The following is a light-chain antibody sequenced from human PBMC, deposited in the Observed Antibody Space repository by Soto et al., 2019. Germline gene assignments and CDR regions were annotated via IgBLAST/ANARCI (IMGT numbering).Light chain of an antibody. Sequence: QPDLTQPPSASGSPGQSVTISCIGTSSDVGNYNYVSWYQQHPGKAPKLMIYEVSKRPSGVPDRFSGSKSGNTASLTVSGLQTDDEADYYCSSYAGSNNYVFGTGTKVTVL. V-gene: IGLV2-8*01. J-gene: IGLJ1*01. CDR3: SSYAGSNNYV. CDR1: SSDVGNYNY. CDR2: EVS.